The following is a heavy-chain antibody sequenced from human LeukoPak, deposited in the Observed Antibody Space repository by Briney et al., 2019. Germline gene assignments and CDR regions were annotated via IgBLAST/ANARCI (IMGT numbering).Heavy chain of an antibody. CDR3: AKSVSGWYYFDY. V-gene: IGHV3-38-3*01. J-gene: IGHJ4*02. CDR2: ISGGST. Sequence: PGGSLRLSCAASGFTVSSNEMSWVRQAPGKGLEWVSSISGGSTYYADSRKGRFTISRDNSKNTLHLQMNSLRAEDTAVYYCAKSVSGWYYFDYWGQGTLVTVSS. D-gene: IGHD6-19*01. CDR1: GFTVSSNE.